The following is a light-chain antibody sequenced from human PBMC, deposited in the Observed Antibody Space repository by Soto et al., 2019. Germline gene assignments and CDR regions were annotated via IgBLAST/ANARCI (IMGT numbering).Light chain of an antibody. Sequence: EIVLTQSPGTLSLSPGERATLSCRASQSVTSSYLAWYQPKPGQAPRLLISGASSRATGIPDRFSGSGSGTDFTLTISRLEPEDFAVYYCQQYSTSRLTFGGGTKVEIK. CDR3: QQYSTSRLT. CDR1: QSVTSSY. CDR2: GAS. J-gene: IGKJ4*01. V-gene: IGKV3-20*01.